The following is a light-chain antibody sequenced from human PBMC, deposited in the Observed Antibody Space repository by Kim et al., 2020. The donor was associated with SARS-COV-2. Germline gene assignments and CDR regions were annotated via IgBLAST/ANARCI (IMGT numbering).Light chain of an antibody. Sequence: QSALTQPPSASGSPGQSVTISCTGTSSDVGGYNYVSWYQDHPGKAPKLMIYEVSKRPSGVPDRFSGSKSGNTASLTVSGLQAEDEADYYCSSYAGSDILVFGGGTKVTVL. J-gene: IGLJ2*01. V-gene: IGLV2-8*01. CDR2: EVS. CDR3: SSYAGSDILV. CDR1: SSDVGGYNY.